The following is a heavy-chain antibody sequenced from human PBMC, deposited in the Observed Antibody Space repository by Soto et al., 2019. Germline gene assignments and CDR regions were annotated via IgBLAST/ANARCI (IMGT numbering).Heavy chain of an antibody. CDR1: GFPLSARGVG. Sequence: QITLKESGPTLVKPTETLTLTCTVSGFPLSARGVGVGWIRQPPEEALDWLAVIYWNDDKRYSPSLKSRLTITKDTSKNQVVLTMTNTDPVDTAKYYCAHSPWGSAPDYWGQGTLVTVSS. J-gene: IGHJ4*02. CDR2: IYWNDDK. D-gene: IGHD3-16*01. V-gene: IGHV2-5*01. CDR3: AHSPWGSAPDY.